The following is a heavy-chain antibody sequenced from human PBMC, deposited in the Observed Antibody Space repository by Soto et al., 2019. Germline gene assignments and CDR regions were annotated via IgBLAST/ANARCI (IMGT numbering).Heavy chain of an antibody. J-gene: IGHJ4*02. CDR2: IYHSGST. V-gene: IGHV4-34*01. CDR3: ARLGVTADTLYSLDH. Sequence: SDTLCITCAVSDGVVRGYCWSWIKQPPGKGLEWIGEIYHSGSTNYNPSLKSRVTISVDTSKNQFSLKLSSVTAADTAVYYCARLGVTADTLYSLDHQGQGTLVTVSS. CDR1: DGVVRGYC. D-gene: IGHD2-8*01.